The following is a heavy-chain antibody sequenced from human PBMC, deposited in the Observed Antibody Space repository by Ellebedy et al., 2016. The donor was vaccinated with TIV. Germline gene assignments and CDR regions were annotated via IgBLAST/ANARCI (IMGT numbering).Heavy chain of an antibody. V-gene: IGHV3-11*01. CDR2: ISGSGSTI. CDR1: GFTFSDYY. D-gene: IGHD3-10*01. Sequence: GESLKISCAASGFTFSDYYMSWIRQAPGTGLEWVSYISGSGSTIYYADSVKGRSTISRDNAKNSLYLQMNSLRAEDTAVYYCARDFGPQQGVRGVHYWGQGTLVTVSS. CDR3: ARDFGPQQGVRGVHY. J-gene: IGHJ4*02.